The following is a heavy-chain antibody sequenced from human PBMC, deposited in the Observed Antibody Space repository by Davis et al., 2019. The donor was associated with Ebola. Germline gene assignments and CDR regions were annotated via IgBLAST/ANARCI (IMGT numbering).Heavy chain of an antibody. CDR2: VSHSERER. D-gene: IGHD3-3*01. V-gene: IGHV3-30*04. CDR3: VRAVFHEVLDY. J-gene: IGHJ4*02. Sequence: GESLKISCAASGFTFRNYAMHWVRQAPGKGLEWVAAVSHSERERFYADSVKGRFTISRDNSENTLYLQMSSLTVDDTAVYYCVRAVFHEVLDYWGQGTPVTVSS. CDR1: GFTFRNYA.